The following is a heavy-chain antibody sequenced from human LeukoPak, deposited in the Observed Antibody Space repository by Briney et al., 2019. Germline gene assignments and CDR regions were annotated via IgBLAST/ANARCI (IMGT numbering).Heavy chain of an antibody. V-gene: IGHV6-1*01. J-gene: IGHJ4*02. Sequence: SQTLSLTCAISGDSVSSDSAAWNWLRPSPSLDLEWLGRTNYRSKCYNDYAVSVKSRVTINTDTSKNQFSLQLNSVTPDYTAGYYWARDGSSSSFDYWGQGTLVTVSS. CDR2: TNYRSKCYN. CDR1: GDSVSSDSAA. CDR3: ARDGSSSSFDY. D-gene: IGHD6-6*01.